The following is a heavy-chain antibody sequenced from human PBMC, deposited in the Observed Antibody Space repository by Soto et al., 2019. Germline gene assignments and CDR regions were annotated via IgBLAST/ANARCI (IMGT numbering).Heavy chain of an antibody. CDR2: INAGNGNR. V-gene: IGHV1-3*01. CDR1: GYTFTNYA. Sequence: QVQLVQSGAEVKKPGASVKVSCKASGYTFTNYAMHWVRQAPGQRLEWMGWINAGNGNRKYSQKFQGRVTITRDTSASTAYMELSSLRSEDTAVYYCARGMYTIDYWGQGTLVTVSS. J-gene: IGHJ4*02. CDR3: ARGMYTIDY. D-gene: IGHD1-1*01.